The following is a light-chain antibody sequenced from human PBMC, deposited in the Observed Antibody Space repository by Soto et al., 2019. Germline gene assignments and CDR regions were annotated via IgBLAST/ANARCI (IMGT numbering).Light chain of an antibody. CDR2: AAS. V-gene: IGKV1-12*01. Sequence: DIQITQTPSTLSASLRDRLAITCRASQAVSTWLSWYQQKPAGDPKLLLYAASTLQSGVPSRFSGSGSGTDFTLTIRSLQPEDFATYYCQQGASFPRTFGGGTKVDIK. CDR3: QQGASFPRT. CDR1: QAVSTW. J-gene: IGKJ4*01.